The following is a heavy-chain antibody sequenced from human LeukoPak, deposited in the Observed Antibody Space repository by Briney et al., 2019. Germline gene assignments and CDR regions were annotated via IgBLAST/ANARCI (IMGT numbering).Heavy chain of an antibody. J-gene: IGHJ4*02. CDR3: ASSDTEMREPDY. CDR1: GFTFSSYS. CDR2: ISSSSSYI. V-gene: IGHV3-21*01. D-gene: IGHD1-14*01. Sequence: GSLRLSCAASGFTFSSYSMNWVRQAPGKGLEWVSSISSSSSYIYYADSVKGRFTISRDNSKNTLYLQMNSLRAEDTAVYYCASSDTEMREPDYWGQGTLVTVSS.